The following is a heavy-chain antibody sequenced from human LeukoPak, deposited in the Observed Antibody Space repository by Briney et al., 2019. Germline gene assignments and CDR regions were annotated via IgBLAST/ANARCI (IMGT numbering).Heavy chain of an antibody. J-gene: IGHJ2*01. D-gene: IGHD5-12*01. CDR3: AKDRGYGVSYWYFDL. CDR2: ISGSGGST. CDR1: GFTFSSYG. V-gene: IGHV3-23*01. Sequence: PGGSLRLSCAASGFTFSSYGMSWVRQAPGKGLEWVSAISGSGGSTYCADSVKGRFTISRDNSKNTLYLQMNSLRAEDTAVYYCAKDRGYGVSYWYFDLWGRGTLVTVSS.